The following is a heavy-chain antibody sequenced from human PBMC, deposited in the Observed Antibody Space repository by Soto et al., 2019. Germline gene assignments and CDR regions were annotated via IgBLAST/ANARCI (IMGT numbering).Heavy chain of an antibody. V-gene: IGHV3-48*03. CDR3: ARDGYTVNTNYHYAMDV. Sequence: GSMRLSYAASGLPFSTYHMNWVRQDPGKGLEWVSYIHSGGSRIYYADSVKGRFTISRDNAKNSLYLQMNSLRAEDTAVYYCARDGYTVNTNYHYAMDVWGQGTTVTVSS. CDR2: IHSGGSRI. CDR1: GLPFSTYH. J-gene: IGHJ6*02. D-gene: IGHD4-17*01.